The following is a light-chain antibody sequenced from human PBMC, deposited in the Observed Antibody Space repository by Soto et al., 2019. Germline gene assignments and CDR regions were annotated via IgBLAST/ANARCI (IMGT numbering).Light chain of an antibody. V-gene: IGKV3-20*01. CDR3: EQYGSSPLFT. CDR1: QSVSSGY. CDR2: GVS. Sequence: EIVLTQSPGTLFLSPGETATLSCRASQSVSSGYLAWYQQKPGQAPRLLIYGVSSRATGIPDRFSGSGSGTDFTLTISRLEPEDFAVYYCEQYGSSPLFTFGPGTKVDIK. J-gene: IGKJ3*01.